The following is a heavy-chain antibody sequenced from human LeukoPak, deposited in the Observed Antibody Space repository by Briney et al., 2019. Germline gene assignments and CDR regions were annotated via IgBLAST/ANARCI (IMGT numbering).Heavy chain of an antibody. V-gene: IGHV3-30*18. Sequence: AGGSLRLSCAASGFTFSSYGMHWVRQAPGKRLEWVAVISYDGSNKYYADSVKGRFTISRDNSKNTLYLQMNSLRAEDTAVYYCAKDRAGGSYYPYYFDYWGQGTLVTVSS. D-gene: IGHD1-26*01. CDR1: GFTFSSYG. CDR2: ISYDGSNK. CDR3: AKDRAGGSYYPYYFDY. J-gene: IGHJ4*02.